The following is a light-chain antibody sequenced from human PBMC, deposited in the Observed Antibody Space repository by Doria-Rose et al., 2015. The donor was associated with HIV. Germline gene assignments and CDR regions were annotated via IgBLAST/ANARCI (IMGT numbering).Light chain of an antibody. V-gene: IGKV4-1*01. CDR2: WAS. J-gene: IGKJ4*01. CDR3: QQYYSSPLT. CDR1: QSVLYSSNNKNN. Sequence: TQSPDSLAVSLGERDTINCKSSQSVLYSSNNKNNLDWKKQKPGQPPKLLIYWASTRESGVPDRFSGSGSATDFSLTISSLQAEDVAIYFCQQYYSSPLTFGGGTKVEIK.